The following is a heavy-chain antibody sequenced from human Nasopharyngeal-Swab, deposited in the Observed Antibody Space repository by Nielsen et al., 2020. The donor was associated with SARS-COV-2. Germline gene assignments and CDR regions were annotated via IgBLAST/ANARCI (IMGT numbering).Heavy chain of an antibody. Sequence: GGSLRLSCAASGFSFSSYWMSWVRKAQGKGLEWVANIKQDGSEKYYVDSLKGRFTVSRDNAKNSLYLQMNSLRAEDTAVYYCARIRYRDYNDAFDLWGQGTSVTVSS. CDR1: GFSFSSYW. CDR3: ARIRYRDYNDAFDL. J-gene: IGHJ3*01. CDR2: IKQDGSEK. V-gene: IGHV3-7*01. D-gene: IGHD4-17*01.